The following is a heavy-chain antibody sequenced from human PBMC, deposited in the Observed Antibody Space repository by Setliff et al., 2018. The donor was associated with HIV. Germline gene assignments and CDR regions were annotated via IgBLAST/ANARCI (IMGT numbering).Heavy chain of an antibody. CDR1: SYSVTSGYY. V-gene: IGHV4-38-2*02. Sequence: PSETLSLTCTVSSYSVTSGYYWAWIRQPPGKGLEWIGNMYPSGSPYFNPTLQSRVTMSADTSKKQFFLKLSSVTAADTAVYYCFLFYDDRSGFYWDWGQGTPVTVSS. J-gene: IGHJ4*02. CDR3: FLFYDDRSGFYWD. D-gene: IGHD3-22*01. CDR2: MYPSGSP.